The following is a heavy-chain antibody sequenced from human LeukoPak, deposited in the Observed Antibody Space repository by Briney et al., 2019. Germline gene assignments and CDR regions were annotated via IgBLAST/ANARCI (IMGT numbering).Heavy chain of an antibody. CDR3: ARGTMVRGVIYT. D-gene: IGHD3-10*01. CDR1: GYTFTSYD. CDR2: MNPNSANT. J-gene: IGHJ5*02. Sequence: ASVKVSCKASGYTFTSYDIHWVRPATGQGLEWVGWMNPNSANTGYAQKFQGRVTMTRDTSISTAYMELSSLKSEDSAVYYCARGTMVRGVIYTWGQGTLVTVSS. V-gene: IGHV1-8*01.